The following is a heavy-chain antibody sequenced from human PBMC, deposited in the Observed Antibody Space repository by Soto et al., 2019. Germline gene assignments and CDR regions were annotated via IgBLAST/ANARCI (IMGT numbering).Heavy chain of an antibody. CDR1: GFTFSSYG. Sequence: QVQLVESGGGVVQPGRSLRLSCAASGFTFSSYGMHWVRQAPGKGLEWVAVIWYDGSNKYYADSVKGRFTISRDTSKNTLYLQMNSLRADGTAVYYCARDGLLIRFDYWGQGTLVTVSS. D-gene: IGHD1-26*01. J-gene: IGHJ4*02. CDR2: IWYDGSNK. CDR3: ARDGLLIRFDY. V-gene: IGHV3-33*01.